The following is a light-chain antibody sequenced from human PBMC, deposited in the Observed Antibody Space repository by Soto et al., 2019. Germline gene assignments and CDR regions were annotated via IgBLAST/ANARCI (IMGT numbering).Light chain of an antibody. Sequence: EIVLTQSPGTLSLSPGDRATLSCRASQSVSTNYSAWYQQSLGQAPRLLIYGASSRATGIPDRFSGNGSGTDFTLTISRLEPEDFAVYYCHQYGSTPFTFGPGTKVDIK. V-gene: IGKV3-20*01. CDR3: HQYGSTPFT. J-gene: IGKJ3*01. CDR1: QSVSTNY. CDR2: GAS.